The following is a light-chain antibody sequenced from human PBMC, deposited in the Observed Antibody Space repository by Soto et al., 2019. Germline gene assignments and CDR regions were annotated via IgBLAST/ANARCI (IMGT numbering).Light chain of an antibody. CDR1: MRDIGAYNL. CDR3: SSFTSRSSLI. CDR2: EVR. V-gene: IGLV2-14*01. J-gene: IGLJ2*01. Sequence: QSVLTQSASVSGSPGQSITIFCAGTMRDIGAYNLVSWYQQHPGRAPQLIIYEVRNRPSGSSFRFSGSKSGNTASLTISGLQAEDEADYYCSSFTSRSSLIFGGGTQLTVL.